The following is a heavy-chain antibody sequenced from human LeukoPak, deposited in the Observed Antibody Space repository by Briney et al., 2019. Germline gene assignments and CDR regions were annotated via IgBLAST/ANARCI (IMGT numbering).Heavy chain of an antibody. CDR1: GGSISSSSYY. CDR2: IYYSGST. CDR3: ARHLYSSSWFFGYYYYYMDV. V-gene: IGHV4-39*01. Sequence: SETLSLTCTVSGGSISSSSYYWGWIRQPPGKGLEWIGSIYYSGSTYYNPSLKSRVTISVDTSKNQFSLKLSSVTAADTAVYYCARHLYSSSWFFGYYYYYMDVWGKGTTVTISS. J-gene: IGHJ6*03. D-gene: IGHD6-13*01.